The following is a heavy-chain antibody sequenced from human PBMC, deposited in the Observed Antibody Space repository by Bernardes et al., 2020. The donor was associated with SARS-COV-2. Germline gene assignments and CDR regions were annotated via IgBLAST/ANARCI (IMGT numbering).Heavy chain of an antibody. V-gene: IGHV3-23*01. J-gene: IGHJ4*02. CDR3: AKGGTGSYYSPPDY. CDR1: GFTFSDYA. D-gene: IGHD1-26*01. CDR2: ISGSGKST. Sequence: GGSLRLSCATSGFTFSDYAVTWVRQTPGKGLEWVSGISGSGKSTSYADSVKGRFLISRDDSKNTVYLQIKTVRAEDAATYYCAKGGTGSYYSPPDYWGQGTTVSVSS.